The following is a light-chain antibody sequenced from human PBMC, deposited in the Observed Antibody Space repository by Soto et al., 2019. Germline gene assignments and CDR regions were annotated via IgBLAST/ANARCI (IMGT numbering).Light chain of an antibody. J-gene: IGKJ5*01. CDR2: ETS. Sequence: EIVLTQSPATLSLSPGERATLSCRASQSVSGHLAWYQQKPGLAPRLLIYETSNRATGIPARFSGSGSGTDFTLTISSLEPEDFAVYYCQHRSIWPVSFGQGTRLEIK. CDR1: QSVSGH. V-gene: IGKV3-11*01. CDR3: QHRSIWPVS.